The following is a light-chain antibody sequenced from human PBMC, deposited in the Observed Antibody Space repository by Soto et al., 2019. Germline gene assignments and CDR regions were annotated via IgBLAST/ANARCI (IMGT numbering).Light chain of an antibody. CDR3: ETWDSNTWV. CDR1: NGHRGYI. V-gene: IGLV4-60*03. CDR2: VEGSGTY. J-gene: IGLJ3*02. Sequence: QSVLTQSSSASASLGSSVKLTCTLSNGHRGYIIAWHQQQPGKAPRFLMKVEGSGTYNKGSGVPGRFSGSSSGADRYLTISNLQSEDEAEYYCETWDSNTWVFGGGTKLTVL.